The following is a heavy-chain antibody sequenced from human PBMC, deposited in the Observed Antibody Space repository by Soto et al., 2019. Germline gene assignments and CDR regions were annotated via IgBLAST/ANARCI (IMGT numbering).Heavy chain of an antibody. V-gene: IGHV1-2*02. CDR3: ARGSGGAYCSGGSCYNNWFDP. D-gene: IGHD2-15*01. CDR2: INPNSGGT. Sequence: QVQLVQSGAEVKKPGASVKVSCKASGYTFTGYYMHWVRQAPGQGLEWMGWINPNSGGTNYAQKFQGRVTMTRDTSISTAYMELSRLRSDDTAVYYCARGSGGAYCSGGSCYNNWFDPWGQGTLVTVSS. CDR1: GYTFTGYY. J-gene: IGHJ5*02.